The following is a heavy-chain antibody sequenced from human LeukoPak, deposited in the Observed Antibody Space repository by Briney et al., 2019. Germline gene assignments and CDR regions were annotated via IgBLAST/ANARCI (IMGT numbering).Heavy chain of an antibody. CDR2: TNHSGST. CDR1: GFTFGSYA. V-gene: IGHV4-34*01. CDR3: ARGRPDVLLWFVWGELLFDY. Sequence: PGGSLRLSXAASGFTFGSYAMSWIRQAPGKGLEWIGETNHSGSTNYNPSLKSRVTISVDTSKNQFSLKLSSVTAADTAVYYCARGRPDVLLWFVWGELLFDYWGQGTLVTVSS. J-gene: IGHJ4*02. D-gene: IGHD3-10*01.